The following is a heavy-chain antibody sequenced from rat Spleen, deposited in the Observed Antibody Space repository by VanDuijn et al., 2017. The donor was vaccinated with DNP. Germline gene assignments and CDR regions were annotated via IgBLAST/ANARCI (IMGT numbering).Heavy chain of an antibody. CDR2: ISTGGGST. CDR3: ARYYGYNYWYFDF. D-gene: IGHD1-9*01. Sequence: EVQLVKSGGGLVQPGRSLKLSCAASGFTFSDYYMAWVRQAPTKGLEWVASISTGGGSTYYGDSVKGRFTISRDNAKSTLYLQMNSLRSEDMATYYCARYYGYNYWYFDFWGPGTMVTVSS. CDR1: GFTFSDYY. V-gene: IGHV5-25*01. J-gene: IGHJ1*01.